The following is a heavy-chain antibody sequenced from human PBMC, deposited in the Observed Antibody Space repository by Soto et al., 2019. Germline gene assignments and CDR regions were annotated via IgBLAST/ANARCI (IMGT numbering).Heavy chain of an antibody. V-gene: IGHV1-18*01. CDR1: GYIFSTHG. D-gene: IGHD2-15*01. Sequence: QVQLEQSGAEVKKSGASVKVSCTASGYIFSTHGINCVRQAPGQGLEWMGWINPYNGKTNYAQKLQGRVTMTTETSRKTVYMELRSLRSDDTAVYYCARVQIVVVVGGTPADYWGQVTLVTVSS. CDR3: ARVQIVVVVGGTPADY. CDR2: INPYNGKT. J-gene: IGHJ4*02.